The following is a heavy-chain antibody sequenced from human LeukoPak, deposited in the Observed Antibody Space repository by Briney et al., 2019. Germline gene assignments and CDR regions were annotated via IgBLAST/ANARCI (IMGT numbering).Heavy chain of an antibody. CDR2: ISSSSSYI. CDR1: GFTFSSYS. Sequence: GGSLRLSCAASGFTFSSYSMNWVRQAPGKGLEWVLSISSSSSYIYYADSVKGRFTISRDNAKNSLYLQMNSLRAEDTAVYYCARAPRGSYFGLDYWGQGTLVTVSS. CDR3: ARAPRGSYFGLDY. D-gene: IGHD1-26*01. V-gene: IGHV3-21*01. J-gene: IGHJ4*02.